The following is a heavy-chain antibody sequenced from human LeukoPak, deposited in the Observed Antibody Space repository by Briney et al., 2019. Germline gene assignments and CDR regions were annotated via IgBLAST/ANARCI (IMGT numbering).Heavy chain of an antibody. J-gene: IGHJ4*02. CDR1: GFTFSSYE. CDR3: ARESIAVAGAPFDY. D-gene: IGHD6-19*01. V-gene: IGHV3-48*03. Sequence: GGSLRLSCAPSGFTFSSYEMNWVRQAPGKGLEWVSYISSGSTIYDADSVKGRFTISRDNAKNSLYLQMNSLRAEDTAVYYCARESIAVAGAPFDYWGQGTLVTVSS. CDR2: ISSGSTI.